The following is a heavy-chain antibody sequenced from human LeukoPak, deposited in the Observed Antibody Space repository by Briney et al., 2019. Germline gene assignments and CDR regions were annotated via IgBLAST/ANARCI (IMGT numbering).Heavy chain of an antibody. CDR3: ARGLVVTPSNWFDP. D-gene: IGHD3-22*01. J-gene: IGHJ5*02. Sequence: SSETLSLTCTVSGGSISSGSYYWSWIRQPAGKGLEWIGRIYSSGSTNYNPSLKSRVTISVDTSKNHFSLKLTSVTAADTAVYYCARGLVVTPSNWFDPWGQGNLVTVSS. V-gene: IGHV4-61*02. CDR2: IYSSGST. CDR1: GGSISSGSYY.